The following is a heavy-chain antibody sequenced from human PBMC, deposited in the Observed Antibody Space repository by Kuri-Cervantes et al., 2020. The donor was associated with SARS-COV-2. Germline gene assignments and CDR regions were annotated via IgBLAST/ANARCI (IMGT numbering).Heavy chain of an antibody. V-gene: IGHV3-7*01. CDR2: IKQDGSEK. D-gene: IGHD7-27*01. CDR1: GFTFSSYW. Sequence: GGSLRLSCAASGFTFSSYWMSWVRQAPGKGLEWVANIKQDGSEKYYVDSVKGRFTISRDNSKNTLYLQMNSLRAEDTAVYYCARELTGENAFDIWGQGTMVTVSS. CDR3: ARELTGENAFDI. J-gene: IGHJ3*02.